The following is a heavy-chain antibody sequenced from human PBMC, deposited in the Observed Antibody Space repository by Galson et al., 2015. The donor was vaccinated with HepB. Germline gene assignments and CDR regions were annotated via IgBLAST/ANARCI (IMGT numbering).Heavy chain of an antibody. CDR2: ISAYNGNT. V-gene: IGHV1-18*01. Sequence: SVKVSCKASGYTFTSYGISWVRQAPGQGLEWMGWISAYNGNTNYAQKLQGRVTMTTDTSTSTAYMELRSLRSDDTAVYYCAREILDFWSGYYYFDYWGQGTLVTVSS. CDR3: AREILDFWSGYYYFDY. D-gene: IGHD3-3*01. J-gene: IGHJ4*02. CDR1: GYTFTSYG.